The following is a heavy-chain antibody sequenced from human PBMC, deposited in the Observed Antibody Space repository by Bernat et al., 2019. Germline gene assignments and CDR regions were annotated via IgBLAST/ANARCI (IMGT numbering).Heavy chain of an antibody. CDR3: ANPGDYLGWRSWFDP. CDR1: GFTFSSYA. CDR2: ISGSGGST. D-gene: IGHD4-17*01. J-gene: IGHJ5*02. Sequence: EVQLLESGGGLVQPGGSLRLSCAASGFTFSSYAMSWVRQAPGKGLEWVSAISGSGGSTYYADSVKGRFTISRDNSKNTLYLQMNSLRAEDTAVYYCANPGDYLGWRSWFDPWGQGTLVTVSS. V-gene: IGHV3-23*01.